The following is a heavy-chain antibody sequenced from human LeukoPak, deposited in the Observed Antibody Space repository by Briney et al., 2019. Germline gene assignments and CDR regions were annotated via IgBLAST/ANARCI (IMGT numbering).Heavy chain of an antibody. D-gene: IGHD3-22*01. V-gene: IGHV3-11*04. CDR2: ISSSGNTK. J-gene: IGHJ5*02. CDR3: AKASDEYYYDSSGYHNWFDP. CDR1: KFAFTDYY. Sequence: GGSLRLSCAASKFAFTDYYMSWIRQAPGKGLEWISYISSSGNTKPYADSVKGRFTISRDNAKNSLYLQMNSLRAEDTAVYYCAKASDEYYYDSSGYHNWFDPWGQGTLVTVSS.